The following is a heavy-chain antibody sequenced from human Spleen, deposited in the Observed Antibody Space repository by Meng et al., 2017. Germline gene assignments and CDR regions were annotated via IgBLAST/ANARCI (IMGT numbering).Heavy chain of an antibody. CDR2: TYYRSKWYN. CDR1: GDRVSSNSAA. CDR3: ARVGYSSGWYWFDP. D-gene: IGHD6-19*01. J-gene: IGHJ5*02. V-gene: IGHV6-1*01. Sequence: SQTPSLTRSISGDRVSSNSAAWNWIRQSPSRGLEWLGRTYYRSKWYNDYAVSVKSRITINPDTSKNQFSLQLNSVTPEDTAVYYCARVGYSSGWYWFDPWGQGTLVTVSS.